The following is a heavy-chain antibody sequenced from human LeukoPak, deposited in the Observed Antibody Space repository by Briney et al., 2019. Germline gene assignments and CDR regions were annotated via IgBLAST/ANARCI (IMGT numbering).Heavy chain of an antibody. V-gene: IGHV4-34*01. Sequence: SETLSLTCAVYGGSFSGYYWSWIRQLPGKGLEWIGEINHSGSTNYNPSLKSRVTISVDTSKNQFSLKLSSVTAADTAVYYCARGRGKNYGGNPNHDYWGQGTLVTVSS. D-gene: IGHD4-23*01. J-gene: IGHJ4*02. CDR1: GGSFSGYY. CDR2: INHSGST. CDR3: ARGRGKNYGGNPNHDY.